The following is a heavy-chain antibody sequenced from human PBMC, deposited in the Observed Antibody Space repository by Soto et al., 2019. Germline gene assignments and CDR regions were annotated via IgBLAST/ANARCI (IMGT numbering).Heavy chain of an antibody. CDR1: GFTFSSYA. CDR2: ISGSGGST. CDR3: AKESGKGYYYAMDV. V-gene: IGHV3-23*01. D-gene: IGHD2-15*01. Sequence: EVQLLESGGGLVQPGGSLRLSCAASGFTFSSYAMSWVRQAPGKGLEWVSAISGSGGSTYYADSVKGRFTISRDNYKNTLSLQMNSLRAEDTAVYYCAKESGKGYYYAMDVWGQGTTVTVSS. J-gene: IGHJ6*02.